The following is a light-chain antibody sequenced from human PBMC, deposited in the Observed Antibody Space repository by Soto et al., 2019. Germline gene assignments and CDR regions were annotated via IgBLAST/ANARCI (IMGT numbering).Light chain of an antibody. CDR3: QTWDTGIRV. J-gene: IGLJ3*02. Sequence: QSVLTQSPSASASLGASVKLTCTLSSGHRTYAIAWHQQQPEKGPRYLMKLNSDGSHSKGDGIPDRFSGSSFGAERYLTISGLQSEDEADYYCQTWDTGIRVFGGGTKLTVL. V-gene: IGLV4-69*01. CDR1: SGHRTYA. CDR2: LNSDGSH.